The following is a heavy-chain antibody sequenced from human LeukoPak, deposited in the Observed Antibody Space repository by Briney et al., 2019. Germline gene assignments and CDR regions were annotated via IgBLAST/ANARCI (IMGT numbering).Heavy chain of an antibody. J-gene: IGHJ4*02. CDR3: TRGMTDVSVNY. V-gene: IGHV3-73*01. D-gene: IGHD2-21*02. CDR1: GFTFSGSA. CDR2: IRSKANSYAT. Sequence: GGSLRLSCAASGFTFSGSAMHWVRQASGKGLGWVGRIRSKANSYATAYAASVKGRFTISRDDSKNTAYLQMNSLKTEDTAVYYCTRGMTDVSVNYWGQGTLVTVSS.